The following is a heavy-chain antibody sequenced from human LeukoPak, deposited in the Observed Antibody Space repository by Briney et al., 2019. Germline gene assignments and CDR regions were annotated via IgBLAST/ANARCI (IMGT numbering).Heavy chain of an antibody. V-gene: IGHV3-30*18. D-gene: IGHD2-21*01. CDR3: AKDLGGGGDFYGMDV. J-gene: IGHJ6*02. CDR2: ISYDGSNK. Sequence: PGRSLRLSCAASGFTFSSYGMHWVRQAPGKGLEWVAVISYDGSNKYYADSVKGRFTISRDNSKNTLYLQMNSLRAEDTAVYYCAKDLGGGGDFYGMDVWGQGTTVTVSS. CDR1: GFTFSSYG.